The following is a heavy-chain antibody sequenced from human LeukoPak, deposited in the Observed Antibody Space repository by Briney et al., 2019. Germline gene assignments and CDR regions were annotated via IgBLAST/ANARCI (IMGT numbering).Heavy chain of an antibody. J-gene: IGHJ6*03. CDR2: IIPIIGTA. CDR1: GGTFSSYA. D-gene: IGHD5-12*01. V-gene: IGHV1-69*01. Sequence: SVKVSCKASGGTFSSYAISWVRQAPGQGLEWMGGIIPIIGTANYAQKFQGRVTITADESTSTAYMELSSLRSEDTAVYYCARSIVATIFPYYYYMDVWGKGTTVTVSS. CDR3: ARSIVATIFPYYYYMDV.